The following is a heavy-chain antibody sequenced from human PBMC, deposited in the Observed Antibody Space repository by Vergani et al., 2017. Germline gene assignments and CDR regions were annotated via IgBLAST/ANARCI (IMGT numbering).Heavy chain of an antibody. CDR2: ISAYNGNT. V-gene: IGHV1-18*01. CDR1: GGTFSSYT. Sequence: QVQLVQSGAEVKKPGSSVKVSCKASGGTFSSYTISWVRQAPGQGLEWMGWISAYNGNTNYAQKLQGRVTMTTDTSTSTAYMELRSLRSDDTAVYYCAGDWGSEVPAAMPMWDYWGQGTLVTVSS. J-gene: IGHJ4*02. CDR3: AGDWGSEVPAAMPMWDY. D-gene: IGHD2-2*01.